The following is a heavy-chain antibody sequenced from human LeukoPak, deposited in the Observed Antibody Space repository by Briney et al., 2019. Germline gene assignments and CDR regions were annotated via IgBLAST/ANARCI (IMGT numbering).Heavy chain of an antibody. CDR1: GGSFSGYY. CDR3: ARNRGPERSGLYRLVGYAFDI. V-gene: IGHV4-34*01. J-gene: IGHJ3*02. CDR2: INHSGST. D-gene: IGHD6-19*01. Sequence: SETLSLTCAVYGGSFSGYYWSWIRQPPGKGLEWIGEINHSGSTNYNPSLKSRVTISVDTSKNQFSLKLSSVTAADTAVYYCARNRGPERSGLYRLVGYAFDIWGQGTMVTVSS.